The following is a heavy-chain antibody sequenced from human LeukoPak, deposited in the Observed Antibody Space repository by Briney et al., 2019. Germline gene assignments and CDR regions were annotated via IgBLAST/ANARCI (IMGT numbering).Heavy chain of an antibody. D-gene: IGHD2-8*01. CDR1: GDTFSTYA. Sequence: ASVKVSCKASGDTFSTYAITWVRQAPGQRLDWMGEIIPLVNTASYAQKFQGRVTITADESTRTVYMELTGLTSEDTAVYYCARNLYCTDSGCYPWGQGTLVTVSS. J-gene: IGHJ4*02. CDR2: IIPLVNTA. CDR3: ARNLYCTDSGCYP. V-gene: IGHV1-69*01.